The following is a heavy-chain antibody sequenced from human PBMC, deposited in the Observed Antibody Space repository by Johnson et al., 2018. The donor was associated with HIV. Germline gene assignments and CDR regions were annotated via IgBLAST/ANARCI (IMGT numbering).Heavy chain of an antibody. CDR3: AKGNSGIYGLTHAFDI. V-gene: IGHV3-30*18. D-gene: IGHD1-26*01. J-gene: IGHJ3*02. CDR1: GFTFSSYG. Sequence: QMLLVESGGGVVQPGRSLRLSCAASGFTFSSYGMHWVRQAPGKGLEWVAVISNDGSNKYYADSVKGRFTISRDNSKNTLYLQMNSLRAEDTAVYYCAKGNSGIYGLTHAFDIWGQGTMVTVSS. CDR2: ISNDGSNK.